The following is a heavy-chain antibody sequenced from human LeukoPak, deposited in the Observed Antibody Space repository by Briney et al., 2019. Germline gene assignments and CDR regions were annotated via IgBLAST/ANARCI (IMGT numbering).Heavy chain of an antibody. CDR1: GFTFNNHW. V-gene: IGHV3-74*01. CDR3: GRDVNWNQIDY. J-gene: IGHJ4*02. D-gene: IGHD1-20*01. CDR2: INTDGRTT. Sequence: GGSLRLSCAASGFTFNNHWMHWVRQAPGKGLVWISRINTDGRTTDYADSVKGRFTIFRDNAKNTLYLQMNSLRAEDTAVYYCGRDVNWNQIDYWGQGSLVTVSS.